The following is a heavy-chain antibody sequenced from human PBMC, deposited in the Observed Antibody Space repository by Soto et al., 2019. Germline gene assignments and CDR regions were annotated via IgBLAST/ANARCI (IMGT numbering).Heavy chain of an antibody. V-gene: IGHV4-59*01. CDR2: IYYSGST. CDR1: GGSISSYY. D-gene: IGHD3-10*01. CDR3: ARVRGYGSGSYLGYMDV. Sequence: SETLSLTCTVSGGSISSYYWSWIRQPPGKGLEWIGYIYYSGSTNYNPSLKSRVTISVDTSKNQFSLKLSSVTAADTAVYYCARVRGYGSGSYLGYMDVWGKGTTVTVSS. J-gene: IGHJ6*03.